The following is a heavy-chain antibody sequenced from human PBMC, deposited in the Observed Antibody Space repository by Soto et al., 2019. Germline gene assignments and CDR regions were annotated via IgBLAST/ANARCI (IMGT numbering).Heavy chain of an antibody. CDR1: GYTFTSYY. Sequence: QVQLVQSGAEVKKPGASVKVSFKASGYTFTSYYMHWVRQAPGQGLEWMGIINPSGGSTSYAQKFQGRLTITRDTFTSTVYMELSSLRSEETAVYYCAGPLVDSGYEYKWGQGTLVTVSS. V-gene: IGHV1-46*03. CDR2: INPSGGST. D-gene: IGHD5-12*01. J-gene: IGHJ4*02. CDR3: AGPLVDSGYEYK.